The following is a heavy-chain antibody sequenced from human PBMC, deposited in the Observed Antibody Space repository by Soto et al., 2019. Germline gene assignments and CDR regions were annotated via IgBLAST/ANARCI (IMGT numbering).Heavy chain of an antibody. J-gene: IGHJ6*02. CDR1: GYTFTSYY. Sequence: ASVKVSCKASGYTFTSYYMHWVRQAPGQGLEWMGIINPSGGSTSYAQKSQGRVTMTRDTSTSTVYMELSSLRSEDTAVYYCARAVRPFGVDYGTYGIDVWGQGTTVTVSS. CDR3: ARAVRPFGVDYGTYGIDV. D-gene: IGHD3-3*01. V-gene: IGHV1-46*01. CDR2: INPSGGST.